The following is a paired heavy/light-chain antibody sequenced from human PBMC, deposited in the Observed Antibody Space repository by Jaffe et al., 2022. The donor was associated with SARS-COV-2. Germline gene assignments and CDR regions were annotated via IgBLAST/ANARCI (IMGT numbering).Heavy chain of an antibody. CDR3: AGDNHGSGIGSFDY. Sequence: QVQLQESGPGLVKPSQTLSLTCTVSGGSTSRGGSFWHWIRQCPGKGLEWIGYIYNSGMTSYKPSLESRLSMSLDTSKNQFSLNLNSVTAADTAVYYCAGDNHGSGIGSFDYWGQGTLVTVSS. D-gene: IGHD3-10*01. CDR2: IYNSGMT. CDR1: GGSTSRGGSF. J-gene: IGHJ4*02. V-gene: IGHV4-31*03.
Light chain of an antibody. CDR3: QQYYSTPYT. CDR2: WAS. J-gene: IGKJ2*01. V-gene: IGKV4-1*01. CDR1: QSLLYSSDNKNY. Sequence: DIVMTQSPDSLSVSLGERATINCKSSQSLLYSSDNKNYLAWYQQKPGQPPKLLIYWASIRESGVPDRFSGSGSGTDFALTISSLQAEDVAVYYCQQYYSTPYTFGQGTKLEMK.